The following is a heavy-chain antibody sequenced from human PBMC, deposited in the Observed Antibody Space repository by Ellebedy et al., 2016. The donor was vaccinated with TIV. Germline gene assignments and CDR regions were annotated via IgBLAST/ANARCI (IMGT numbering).Heavy chain of an antibody. Sequence: PGGSLRLSCAASGFTFSSYWMHWARQAPGKGLVWVSRINSDGSSTSYADSVKGRFTISRDNAKNTLYLQMNSLRAEDTAVYYCARVESYLGAGDYWGQGTLVTVSS. D-gene: IGHD1-26*01. J-gene: IGHJ4*02. CDR2: INSDGSST. CDR1: GFTFSSYW. CDR3: ARVESYLGAGDY. V-gene: IGHV3-74*01.